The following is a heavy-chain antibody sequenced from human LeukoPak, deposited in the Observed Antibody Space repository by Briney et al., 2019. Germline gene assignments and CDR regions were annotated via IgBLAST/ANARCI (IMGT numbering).Heavy chain of an antibody. CDR2: IYYSGST. CDR1: GGSISSGGYY. J-gene: IGHJ4*02. CDR3: ARLGGYNGLTIDY. Sequence: SETLSLTCTVSGGSISSGGYYWSWIRQHPGKGLEWIGYIYYSGSTYYNPSLKSRVTISVDRSKNQFSLKLSSVTAADTAVYYCARLGGYNGLTIDYWGQGTLVTVSS. D-gene: IGHD5-24*01. V-gene: IGHV4-31*03.